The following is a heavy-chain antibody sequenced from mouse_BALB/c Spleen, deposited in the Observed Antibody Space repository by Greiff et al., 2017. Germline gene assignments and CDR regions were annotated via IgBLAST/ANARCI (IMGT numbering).Heavy chain of an antibody. CDR3: ARSEAY. V-gene: IGHV1-87*01. CDR2: IYPGDGDT. J-gene: IGHJ3*01. Sequence: QVQLKQSGAELARPGASVKLSCKASGYTFTSYWMQWVKQRPGQGLEWIGAIYPGDGDTRYTQKFKGKATLTADKSSSTAYMQLSSLASEDSAVYYCARSEAYWGQGTLVTVSA. CDR1: GYTFTSYW.